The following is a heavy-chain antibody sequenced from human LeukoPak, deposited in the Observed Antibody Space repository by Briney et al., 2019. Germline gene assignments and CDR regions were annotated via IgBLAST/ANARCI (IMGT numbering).Heavy chain of an antibody. CDR2: IKNDGSEK. CDR3: ATDRGWRTSGYYLYYFEY. Sequence: GGSLRLSCAASGFTFSSFWMSWVRQAPGKGLEWVASIKNDGSEKYYVDSVRGRYTISRDNTKNSLYLQMSSLRAEDTAVYYCATDRGWRTSGYYLYYFEYWGQGTLVTFSS. CDR1: GFTFSSFW. V-gene: IGHV3-7*01. J-gene: IGHJ4*02. D-gene: IGHD3-3*01.